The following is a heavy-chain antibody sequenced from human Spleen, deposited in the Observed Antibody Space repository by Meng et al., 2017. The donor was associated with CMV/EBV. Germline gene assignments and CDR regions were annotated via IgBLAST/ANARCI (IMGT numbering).Heavy chain of an antibody. CDR3: VLLNKNWNDINYHVY. V-gene: IGHV1-69*10. Sequence: SGGTFSSYAFNWVRQAPGQGLEWMGGIISILGNSNYAQRFQGRVTITADKSTSTAYMELSSLRSEDTAVYYCVLLNKNWNDINYHVYWGQGTLVTVSS. CDR2: IISILGNS. J-gene: IGHJ4*02. CDR1: GGTFSSYA. D-gene: IGHD1-1*01.